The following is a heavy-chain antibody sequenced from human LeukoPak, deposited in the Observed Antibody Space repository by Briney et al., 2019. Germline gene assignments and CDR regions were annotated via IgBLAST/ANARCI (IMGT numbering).Heavy chain of an antibody. V-gene: IGHV1-24*01. Sequence: ASVKVSCKASGYTFTSYAMNWVRQAPGQGLEWMGGFDPEDGETIYAQKFQGRVTMTEDTSTDTAYMELSSLRSEDTAVYYCATMVTHAAFDIWGQGTMVTVSS. D-gene: IGHD2-21*02. CDR3: ATMVTHAAFDI. J-gene: IGHJ3*02. CDR1: GYTFTSYA. CDR2: FDPEDGET.